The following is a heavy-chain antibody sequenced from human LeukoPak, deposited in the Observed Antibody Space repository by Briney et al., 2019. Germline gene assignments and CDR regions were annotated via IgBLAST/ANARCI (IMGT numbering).Heavy chain of an antibody. Sequence: GGSLRLSCAASGFTFDDYAMHWVRQAPGKGLEWVSGISWNSGSIGYADSVKGRFTISRDNAKNSLYLQMNSLRAEDTALYYCAKDNVAVGATHGPFDYWGQGTLVTVSS. CDR1: GFTFDDYA. CDR2: ISWNSGSI. D-gene: IGHD1-26*01. J-gene: IGHJ4*02. CDR3: AKDNVAVGATHGPFDY. V-gene: IGHV3-9*01.